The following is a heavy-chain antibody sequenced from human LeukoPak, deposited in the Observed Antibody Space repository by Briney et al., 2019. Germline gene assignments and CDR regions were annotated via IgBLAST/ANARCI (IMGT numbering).Heavy chain of an antibody. CDR1: GFAVSTYS. CDR3: ARAGFYNGYDY. V-gene: IGHV3-74*01. Sequence: GGSLRLSGEGFGFAVSTYSMHWVRQPPGQGLVWVSRLNSDGIRKDYADSVRGRMTISRDNAKNTFYMYMDSLRPEDTAVYFCARAGFYNGYDYWGPGTLVTVSS. D-gene: IGHD5-18*01. CDR2: LNSDGIRK. J-gene: IGHJ4*02.